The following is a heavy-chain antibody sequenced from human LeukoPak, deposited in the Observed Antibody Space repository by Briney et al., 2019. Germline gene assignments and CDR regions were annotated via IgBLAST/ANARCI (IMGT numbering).Heavy chain of an antibody. J-gene: IGHJ4*02. CDR3: ARVRLGAARGLRDY. CDR1: GFTVSSNY. Sequence: GGSLRLSCAASGFTVSSNYMSWVRQAPGKGLEWVSVIYSGGSTYYADSVKGRFTVSRDNSKNTLYLQMNSLRAEDTAVYYCARVRLGAARGLRDYWGQGTLVTVSS. D-gene: IGHD3-16*01. CDR2: IYSGGST. V-gene: IGHV3-66*01.